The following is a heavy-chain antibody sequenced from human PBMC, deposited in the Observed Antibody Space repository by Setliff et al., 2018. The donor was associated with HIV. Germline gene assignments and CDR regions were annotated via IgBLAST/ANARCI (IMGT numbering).Heavy chain of an antibody. CDR3: ARSAMVRGVITTRH. J-gene: IGHJ4*02. D-gene: IGHD3-10*01. V-gene: IGHV7-4-1*02. CDR1: GYNVTVSA. Sequence: GASVKVSCKASGYNVTVSAINWVRQAPGQGLEWMGWINTNTGNPTYAQGFTGRFVFSLDTSVSTAYLQISSLKAEDTAVYYCARSAMVRGVITTRHWGQGTLVTVSS. CDR2: INTNTGNP.